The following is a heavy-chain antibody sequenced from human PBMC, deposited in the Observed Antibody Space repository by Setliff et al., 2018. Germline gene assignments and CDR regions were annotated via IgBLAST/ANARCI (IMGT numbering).Heavy chain of an antibody. J-gene: IGHJ6*03. CDR3: ATCVGTSWYDYNFYMDV. CDR1: GKTLTELS. D-gene: IGHD1-26*01. CDR2: FDPDDGET. V-gene: IGHV1-24*01. Sequence: ALVKVSCKLSGKTLTELSIHWVRQAPGKGLEWMGGFDPDDGETVYAQKFQGRVTMTEDTSTNTAYMELSSLRSEDTAVYYCATCVGTSWYDYNFYMDVWGIGTTVTSP.